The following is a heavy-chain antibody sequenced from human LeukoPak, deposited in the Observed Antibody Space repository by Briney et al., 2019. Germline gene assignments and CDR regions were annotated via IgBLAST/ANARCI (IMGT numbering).Heavy chain of an antibody. CDR1: GGSISSYY. D-gene: IGHD3-22*01. CDR2: IYYSGST. V-gene: IGHV4-59*01. CDR3: ARMYYYDRHFDY. Sequence: SETLSLTCTVSGGSISSYYWSWIRQPPGEGLEWIGYIYYSGSTNYNPSLKSRVTISVDTSKNQFSLKLSSVTAADTAVYYCARMYYYDRHFDYWGQGTLVTVSS. J-gene: IGHJ4*02.